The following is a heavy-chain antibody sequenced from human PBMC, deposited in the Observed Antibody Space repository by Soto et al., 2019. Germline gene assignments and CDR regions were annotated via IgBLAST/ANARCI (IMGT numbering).Heavy chain of an antibody. CDR1: GYTFTSYY. CDR2: INPSGGST. V-gene: IGHV1-46*01. J-gene: IGHJ6*02. Sequence: GASVKVSCKASGYTFTSYYMHWVRQAPGQGLEWMGIINPSGGSTSYAQKFQGRVTMTRDTSTSTVYMELSSLRSEDTAVYYCASLFGELPQNYYYYGMDVWGQGTTVTVSS. D-gene: IGHD3-10*02. CDR3: ASLFGELPQNYYYYGMDV.